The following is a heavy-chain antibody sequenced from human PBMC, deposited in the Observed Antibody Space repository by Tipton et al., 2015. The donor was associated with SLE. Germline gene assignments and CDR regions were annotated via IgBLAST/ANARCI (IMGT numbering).Heavy chain of an antibody. V-gene: IGHV4-34*01. D-gene: IGHD6-19*01. Sequence: GLVKPSETLSLTCTVYGGSFSGYYWSWIRQPPGKGLEWIGEINHSGSTNYNPSLKSRATISVDTSKNQFSLTLSSVTAADTAVYYCARGGDSGWTPFDYWGQGTLVTVSS. CDR1: GGSFSGYY. J-gene: IGHJ4*02. CDR3: ARGGDSGWTPFDY. CDR2: INHSGST.